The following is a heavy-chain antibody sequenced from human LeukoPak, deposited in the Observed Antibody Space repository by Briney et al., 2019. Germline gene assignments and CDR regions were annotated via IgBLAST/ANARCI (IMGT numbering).Heavy chain of an antibody. CDR2: FIPILSTT. Sequence: SVKVSCKASGGTFSGNSITWVRQAPGQGLEWTGRFIPILSTTNYAQDFQGRVTLTADKSTSTAYMELMSLGSEDTAVYYCARETRDSNWNSVAYLDHWGQGTLVTVSS. J-gene: IGHJ4*02. V-gene: IGHV1-69*08. D-gene: IGHD1-7*01. CDR3: ARETRDSNWNSVAYLDH. CDR1: GGTFSGNS.